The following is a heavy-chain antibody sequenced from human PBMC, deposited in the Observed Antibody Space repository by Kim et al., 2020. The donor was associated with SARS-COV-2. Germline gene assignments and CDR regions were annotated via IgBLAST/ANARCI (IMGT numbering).Heavy chain of an antibody. V-gene: IGHV4-34*01. J-gene: IGHJ5*02. CDR3: ARSFGFFALDP. Sequence: SETLSLTCAVYGGSLNDLYWNWVRLPPGKGLEWIGEIAHSGGTKYNPSLKSRVTITADTSKNQLYLKLTSVTAADTAVYFCARSFGFFALDPWGQGVLVTVSS. CDR1: GGSLNDLY. CDR2: IAHSGGT. D-gene: IGHD3-16*01.